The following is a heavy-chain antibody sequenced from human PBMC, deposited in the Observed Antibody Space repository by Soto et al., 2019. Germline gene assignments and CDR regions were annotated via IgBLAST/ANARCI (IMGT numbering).Heavy chain of an antibody. CDR2: INQDGSQT. V-gene: IGHV3-7*01. CDR1: AFPSSTSW. Sequence: GGSLRLSCVASAFPSSTSWLDWVRQAPGKGLEWVANINQDGSQTYYVDSVKGRFTVSRDNAENSVYLQMNSLRVEDTAVYYCARNLDYWGQGTLVTVSS. J-gene: IGHJ4*02. CDR3: ARNLDY.